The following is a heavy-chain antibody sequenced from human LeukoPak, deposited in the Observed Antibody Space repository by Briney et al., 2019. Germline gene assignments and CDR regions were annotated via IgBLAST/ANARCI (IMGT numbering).Heavy chain of an antibody. J-gene: IGHJ4*02. CDR3: ARLSGYSGSYYDYFDY. V-gene: IGHV1-8*02. CDR2: MNPNSGNT. CDR1: GYTFTSYD. D-gene: IGHD1-26*01. Sequence: GASVKVSCKASGYTFTSYDINWVRQATGQGLEWMGWMNPNSGNTGYAQKFQGRVTMTTDTSTSTAYMELRSLRSDDTAVYYCARLSGYSGSYYDYFDYWGQGTLVTVSS.